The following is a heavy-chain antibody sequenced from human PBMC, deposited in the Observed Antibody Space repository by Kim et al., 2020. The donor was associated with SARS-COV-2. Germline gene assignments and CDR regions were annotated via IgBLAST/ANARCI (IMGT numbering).Heavy chain of an antibody. V-gene: IGHV3-7*01. CDR2: LKQDGSDT. Sequence: GGSLRLSCTASEFTFNTYWMTWGRQAPGKGLELLASLKQDGSDTHYVDSVKGRFTISRDNAKNSLYLQMYSLRVEDTAVFFCSRYPAPRFVLLVQGTLVT. CDR1: EFTFNTYW. J-gene: IGHJ5*02. D-gene: IGHD2-2*01. CDR3: SRYPAPRFVL.